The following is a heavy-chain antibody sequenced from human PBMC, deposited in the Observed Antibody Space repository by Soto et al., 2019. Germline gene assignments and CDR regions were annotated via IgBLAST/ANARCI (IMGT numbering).Heavy chain of an antibody. CDR1: GGSISSSSYY. Sequence: QLQLQESGPGLVKPSETLSLTCTVSGGSISSSSYYWGWIRQPPGKGLEWIGSIYYSGSTYYNPSLKGRVTISVDTSKNQFSLKLSSVTAADTAVYYCASPFNLTSGWAYWGQGTLVTVSS. V-gene: IGHV4-39*01. CDR3: ASPFNLTSGWAY. CDR2: IYYSGST. J-gene: IGHJ4*02. D-gene: IGHD6-19*01.